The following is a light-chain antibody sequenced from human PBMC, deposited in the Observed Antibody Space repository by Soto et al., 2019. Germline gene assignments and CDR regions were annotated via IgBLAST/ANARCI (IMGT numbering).Light chain of an antibody. CDR2: AAS. CDR3: QQSYSTPYT. Sequence: DIQMTQSPSSLSASVGDRVTITCRASQTISSYLNWYQQKPGKAPKLLIYAASSWQSGVPSRFSGSGSGTDFTLTISNLKPEDFATYYCQQSYSTPYTFRQGTKLEIK. CDR1: QTISSY. V-gene: IGKV1-39*01. J-gene: IGKJ2*01.